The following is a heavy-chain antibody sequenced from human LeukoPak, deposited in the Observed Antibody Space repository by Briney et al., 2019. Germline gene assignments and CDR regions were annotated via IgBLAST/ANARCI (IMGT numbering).Heavy chain of an antibody. CDR2: INPSGGST. Sequence: GASVKVSCKASGYTFTRYYIHWVRQAPGQGLEWMGLINPSGGSTIYAQKFQGRVTMTRDTSTSTVYMELSSLRSDDTAVYYCAREAPGPGDFIYWGQGTLVPVSS. J-gene: IGHJ4*02. CDR1: GYTFTRYY. V-gene: IGHV1-46*01. CDR3: AREAPGPGDFIY. D-gene: IGHD4-17*01.